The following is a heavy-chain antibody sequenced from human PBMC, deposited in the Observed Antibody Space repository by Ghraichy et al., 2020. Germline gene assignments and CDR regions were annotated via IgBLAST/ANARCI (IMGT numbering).Heavy chain of an antibody. CDR2: ISSSSGSI. J-gene: IGHJ4*01. Sequence: GGSLRLSCATSGFTFSTYTMDWVRQAPGKGLEWVASISSSSGSIFYADSVKGRFTISRDNAKNSLYLQMNSLRDEDTAVYFCARKDFFNSGTYYIPFFDFWGHGTLVTVSS. CDR1: GFTFSTYT. D-gene: IGHD3-22*01. CDR3: ARKDFFNSGTYYIPFFDF. V-gene: IGHV3-48*02.